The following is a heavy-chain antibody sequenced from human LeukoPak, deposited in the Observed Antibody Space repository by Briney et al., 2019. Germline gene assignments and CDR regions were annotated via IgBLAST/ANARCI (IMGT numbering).Heavy chain of an antibody. J-gene: IGHJ4*02. CDR3: AKPGIYGGNSGADY. D-gene: IGHD4-23*01. CDR1: GFTFSSYG. Sequence: PGGSLRLSCAASGFTFSSYGMHWVRQAPGKGLEWVAFIRYDGSNKYYADSVKGRFTISRDNSKNTLYLQMNSLRAEDTAVYYRAKPGIYGGNSGADYWGQGTLVTVSS. CDR2: IRYDGSNK. V-gene: IGHV3-30*02.